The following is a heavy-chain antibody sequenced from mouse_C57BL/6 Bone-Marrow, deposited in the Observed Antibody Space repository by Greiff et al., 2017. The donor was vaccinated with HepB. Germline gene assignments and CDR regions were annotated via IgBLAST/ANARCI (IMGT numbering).Heavy chain of an antibody. CDR1: GYAFSSSW. Sequence: QVQLQQSGPELVKPGASVKISCKASGYAFSSSWMNWVKQRPGKGLEWIGRIYPGDGDTNYNGKFKGKATLTADKSSSTAYMQLSSLTSEDSAVYCCAIYYYGSSPYLDYWGQGTTLTVSA. CDR3: AIYYYGSSPYLDY. D-gene: IGHD1-1*01. V-gene: IGHV1-82*01. J-gene: IGHJ2*01. CDR2: IYPGDGDT.